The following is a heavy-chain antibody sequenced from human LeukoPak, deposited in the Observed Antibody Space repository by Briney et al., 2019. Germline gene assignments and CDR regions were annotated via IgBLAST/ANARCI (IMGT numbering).Heavy chain of an antibody. J-gene: IGHJ4*02. V-gene: IGHV1-2*06. D-gene: IGHD3-9*01. CDR3: ARVLRHFDWLFRQSYFDY. CDR1: GYTFTGYY. Sequence: GASVKVSCKASGYTFTGYYMHWVRQAPGQRLEWMGRINPNSGGTNYAQKFQGRVTMTRDTSISTAYMELSRLRSDDTAVYYCARVLRHFDWLFRQSYFDYWGQGTLVTVSS. CDR2: INPNSGGT.